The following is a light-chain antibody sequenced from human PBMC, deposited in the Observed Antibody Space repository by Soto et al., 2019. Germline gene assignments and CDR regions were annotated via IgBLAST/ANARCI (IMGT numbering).Light chain of an antibody. J-gene: IGLJ1*01. CDR1: SSDVGGYNY. Sequence: QSVLTQPASVSGSPGQSITISCTETSSDVGGYNYVSWFQHHPGKAPKLIIYEVSYRPSGVSNRFSGSKSGDTASLTISGLQAEDEADYYCSSFTNPITRYAFGTGTKLTLL. CDR3: SSFTNPITRYA. CDR2: EVS. V-gene: IGLV2-14*01.